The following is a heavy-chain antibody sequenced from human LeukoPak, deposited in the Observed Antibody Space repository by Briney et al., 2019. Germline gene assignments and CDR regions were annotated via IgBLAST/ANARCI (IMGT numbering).Heavy chain of an antibody. D-gene: IGHD2-15*01. CDR1: GFTFSTYW. CDR3: VIGGCSDGDCYSGGY. CDR2: VNTDGSST. V-gene: IGHV3-74*01. Sequence: GGSLRPSCAASGFTFSTYWMHWVRQTPGKGLVWVSRVNTDGSSTTYADSVKGRFTISRDNAKNTLYLQMNSLRAEDTAIYYCVIGGCSDGDCYSGGYWGQGTLVTVSS. J-gene: IGHJ4*02.